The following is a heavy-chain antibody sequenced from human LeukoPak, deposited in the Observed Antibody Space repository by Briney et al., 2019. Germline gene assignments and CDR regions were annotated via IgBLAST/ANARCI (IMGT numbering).Heavy chain of an antibody. J-gene: IGHJ4*02. Sequence: PSETLSLTCTVSGGSISSYYWSWIRQPPGKGPEWIGYIYYSASTNYNPSLKSRVTISVDTSKNQFSLKLSSVTAADTAVYYCARVDAAAGMSWGQGTLVTVSS. D-gene: IGHD6-13*01. CDR1: GGSISSYY. V-gene: IGHV4-59*01. CDR3: ARVDAAAGMS. CDR2: IYYSAST.